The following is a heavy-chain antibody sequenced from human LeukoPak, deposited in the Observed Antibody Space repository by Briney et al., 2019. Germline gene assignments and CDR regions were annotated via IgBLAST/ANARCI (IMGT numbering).Heavy chain of an antibody. CDR2: ISSGGTT. Sequence: GGSLRLSCAASGLTVSSDYLTWVRQAPGKGLEWVSIISSGGTTYYADSVRARFTISRDNSKNTLYLQMNSLRAEDTAVYYCARAPSQQLGPFDIWGQGTVVTVSS. V-gene: IGHV3-53*01. CDR3: ARAPSQQLGPFDI. CDR1: GLTVSSDY. J-gene: IGHJ3*02. D-gene: IGHD6-13*01.